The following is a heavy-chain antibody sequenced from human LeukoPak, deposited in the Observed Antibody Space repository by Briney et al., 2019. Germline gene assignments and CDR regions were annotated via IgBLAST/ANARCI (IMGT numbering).Heavy chain of an antibody. CDR3: ARDYGSGMGYYYYYMDV. CDR2: ISYDGSNK. Sequence: GGSLRLSCAASGFTFSSYAMHRVRQAPGKGLEWVAVISYDGSNKYYADSVKGRFTISRDNSKNTLYLQMNSLRAEDTAVYYCARDYGSGMGYYYYYMDVWGKGTAVTVSS. CDR1: GFTFSSYA. D-gene: IGHD3-10*01. J-gene: IGHJ6*03. V-gene: IGHV3-30*04.